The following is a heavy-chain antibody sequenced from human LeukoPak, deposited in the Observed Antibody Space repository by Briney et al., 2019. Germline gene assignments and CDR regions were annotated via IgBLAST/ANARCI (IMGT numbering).Heavy chain of an antibody. Sequence: GGSLRLSCAASGFTFSSYGMHWVRQAPGKGLEWVTFIRYDESDKYYAASVKGRFTISRDNSKNTLYLQMNSLRAEDTAVYYCAKVQDYYGSGVGFDYWGQGTLVTVSS. D-gene: IGHD3-10*01. CDR1: GFTFSSYG. V-gene: IGHV3-30*02. J-gene: IGHJ4*02. CDR2: IRYDESDK. CDR3: AKVQDYYGSGVGFDY.